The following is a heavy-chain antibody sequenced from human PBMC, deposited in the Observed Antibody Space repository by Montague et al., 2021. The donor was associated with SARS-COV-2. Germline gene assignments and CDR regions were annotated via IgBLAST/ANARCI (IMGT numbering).Heavy chain of an antibody. CDR3: ARARQDVVVPALGIGAYYYYYYMDV. CDR1: GGSFSGYY. V-gene: IGHV4-34*01. Sequence: SETLSLTCAVYGGSFSGYYWSWIRQPPGKGLEWIGETNHSGSTNYNPPLKSRVTISVDTSKNQFSLKLSSVTAADTAVYYCARARQDVVVPALGIGAYYYYYYMDVWGKGTTVTVSS. J-gene: IGHJ6*03. D-gene: IGHD2-2*01. CDR2: TNHSGST.